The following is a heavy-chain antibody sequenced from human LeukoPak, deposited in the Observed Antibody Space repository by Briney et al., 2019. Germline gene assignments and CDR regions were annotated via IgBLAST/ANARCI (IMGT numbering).Heavy chain of an antibody. CDR1: GYSISSGYY. CDR3: ARGNYYEDPYDY. J-gene: IGHJ4*02. CDR2: IYHSGST. Sequence: SETLSLTCTVSGYSISSGYYWGWIRQPPGKGLEWIGSIYHSGSTYYNPSLKSRVTISVDTSKNQFSLKLSSVTAADTAVYYCARGNYYEDPYDYWGQGTLVTVSS. D-gene: IGHD3-22*01. V-gene: IGHV4-38-2*02.